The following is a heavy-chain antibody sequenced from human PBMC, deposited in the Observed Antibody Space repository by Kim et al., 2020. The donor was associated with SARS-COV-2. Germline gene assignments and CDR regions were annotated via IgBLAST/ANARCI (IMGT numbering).Heavy chain of an antibody. J-gene: IGHJ6*02. CDR2: IYTSGST. CDR1: GGSISSGSYY. V-gene: IGHV4-61*02. D-gene: IGHD1-7*01. CDR3: ARGDWNYVGYGMDV. Sequence: SETLSLTCTVSGGSISSGSYYWSWIRQPAGKGLEWIGRIYTSGSTNYNPSLKSRVTISVDTSKNQFSLKLSSVTAADTAVYYCARGDWNYVGYGMDVWGQGTTVTVSS.